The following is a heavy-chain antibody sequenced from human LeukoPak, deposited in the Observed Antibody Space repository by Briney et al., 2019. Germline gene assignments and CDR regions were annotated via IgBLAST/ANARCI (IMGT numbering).Heavy chain of an antibody. CDR3: ARDSLGGYYYDSSGYRLGH. Sequence: KPSETLSLTCTVSDGSISSYYWSWIRQPAGKGLEWIGRIYTSGSTNYNPSLKSRVTMSVDTSKNQFSLKLSSVTAADTAVYYCARDSLGGYYYDSSGYRLGHWGQGTLVTVSS. CDR1: DGSISSYY. J-gene: IGHJ4*02. D-gene: IGHD3-22*01. V-gene: IGHV4-4*07. CDR2: IYTSGST.